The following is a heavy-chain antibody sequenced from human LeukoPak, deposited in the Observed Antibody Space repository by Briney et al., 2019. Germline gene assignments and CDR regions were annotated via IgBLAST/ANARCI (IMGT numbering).Heavy chain of an antibody. CDR2: IYYSGST. J-gene: IGHJ4*02. CDR1: GGSISSYY. CDR3: ARGHDFWSAGFDY. Sequence: SETLSLTCTVSGGSISSYYWSWIRQPPGKGLEWIGCIYYSGSTNYNPSLKSRVTISVDTSKNQFSLKLSSVTAADTAVYYCARGHDFWSAGFDYWGQGTLVTVSS. V-gene: IGHV4-59*01. D-gene: IGHD3-3*01.